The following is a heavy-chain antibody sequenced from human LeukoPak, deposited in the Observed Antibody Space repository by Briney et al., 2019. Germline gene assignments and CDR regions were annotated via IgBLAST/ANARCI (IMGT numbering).Heavy chain of an antibody. V-gene: IGHV1-69*01. J-gene: IGHJ4*02. CDR2: IIPIFGTA. CDR3: ARGGYSGYDNYFDY. Sequence: SVTVSCTASGGTFSSYAISWVRQAPGQGLEWMGGIIPIFGTANYAQKFQGRVTITADESMSTAYMELSSLRSEDTAVYYCARGGYSGYDNYFDYWGQGTLVTVSS. CDR1: GGTFSSYA. D-gene: IGHD5-12*01.